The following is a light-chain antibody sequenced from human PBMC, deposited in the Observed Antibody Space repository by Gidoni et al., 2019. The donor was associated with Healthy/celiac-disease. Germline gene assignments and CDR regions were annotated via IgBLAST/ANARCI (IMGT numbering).Light chain of an antibody. CDR3: QQRSNWLT. CDR1: QSVSSY. V-gene: IGKV3-11*01. J-gene: IGKJ5*01. Sequence: EIVLTQSPAILSLSPGERATLSCRASQSVSSYLAWYQQKPGQAPRLLLYDSSHRATGIPASFSGSGSGTYFTLTSSSLDPEDFAVYYCQQRSNWLTFGQGTRLEIK. CDR2: DSS.